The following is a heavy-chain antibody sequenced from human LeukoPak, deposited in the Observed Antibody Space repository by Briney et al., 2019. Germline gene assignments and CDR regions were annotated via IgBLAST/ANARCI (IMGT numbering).Heavy chain of an antibody. Sequence: ASVKVSCKASGYTFTSYAMNWVRQAPGQGLEWMGWINTNTGNPAYAQGFTGRFVFSLDTSVSTAYLQISSLKAEDTAVYYCARAPLVRGVIRGWRNWFDPWGQGTLVTVSS. D-gene: IGHD3-10*01. CDR3: ARAPLVRGVIRGWRNWFDP. CDR1: GYTFTSYA. J-gene: IGHJ5*02. V-gene: IGHV7-4-1*02. CDR2: INTNTGNP.